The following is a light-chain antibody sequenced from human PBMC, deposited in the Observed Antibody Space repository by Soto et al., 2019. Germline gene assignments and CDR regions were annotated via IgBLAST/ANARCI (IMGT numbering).Light chain of an antibody. CDR2: KAS. CDR3: QQSSNYVWT. Sequence: DIQMTQSPSTLSASVGDRVTITCRASQNINTWLAWYQQKPGEPPKLLIFKASRLQSGVQSRFSVGGSATLFTLTISGLKPDDFSTYYCQQSSNYVWTFGQGTKVDIK. V-gene: IGKV1-5*03. J-gene: IGKJ1*01. CDR1: QNINTW.